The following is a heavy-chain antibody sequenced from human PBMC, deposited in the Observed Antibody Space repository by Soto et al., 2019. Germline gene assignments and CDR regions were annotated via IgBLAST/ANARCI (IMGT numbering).Heavy chain of an antibody. Sequence: SETLSLTCTVSGGSISSYYWSWIRQPPGKGLEWIGYIYHSGSTTHNPSLKSRVTISVDRSKNQFSLRLNSLTAADTAVYYCASGGQYAPSYFWGQGTLVTVSS. CDR2: IYHSGST. V-gene: IGHV4-59*01. D-gene: IGHD3-10*01. CDR3: ASGGQYAPSYF. CDR1: GGSISSYY. J-gene: IGHJ4*02.